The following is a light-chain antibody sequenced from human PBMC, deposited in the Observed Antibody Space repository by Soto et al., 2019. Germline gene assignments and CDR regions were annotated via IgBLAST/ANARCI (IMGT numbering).Light chain of an antibody. Sequence: EIVLTQSPGTLSLSPGERGTLPWRASSGVCRRYLAWYQQKPGQAPRLLIFGASSRATGIPDRFSGSGSGTDFTLTISRLEPEDFAVYYCQQYGSSLTWTFGQGTKVEIK. J-gene: IGKJ1*01. CDR1: SGVCRRY. CDR2: GAS. V-gene: IGKV3-20*01. CDR3: QQYGSSLTWT.